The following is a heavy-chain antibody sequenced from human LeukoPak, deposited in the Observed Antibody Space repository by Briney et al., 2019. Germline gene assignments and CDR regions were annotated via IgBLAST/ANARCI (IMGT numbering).Heavy chain of an antibody. Sequence: SETLSLTCTVSGGSISSYYWSWIRQPPGKGLEWIGYIYYSGSTNYNPSLKSRVTISVDTSKNQFSLDLSSVTAADTAVYYCARARYNLFDPGGQGTLVTVSS. V-gene: IGHV4-59*01. CDR1: GGSISSYY. J-gene: IGHJ5*02. CDR2: IYYSGST. CDR3: ARARYNLFDP.